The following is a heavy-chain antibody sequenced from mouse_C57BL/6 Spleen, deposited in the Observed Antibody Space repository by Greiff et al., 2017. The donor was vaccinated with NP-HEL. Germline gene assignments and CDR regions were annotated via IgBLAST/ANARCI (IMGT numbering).Heavy chain of an antibody. CDR1: GYTFTDYE. CDR2: IDPETGGT. J-gene: IGHJ3*01. D-gene: IGHD3-3*01. V-gene: IGHV1-15*01. CDR3: TREDSGVFAY. Sequence: VQLHQSGAELVRPGASVTLSCKASGYTFTDYEMHWVKQTPVHGLEWIGAIDPETGGTAYNQKFKGKAILTADESSSTAYMDLRSLTSEDSAVYYCTREDSGVFAYWGQGTLLTVSA.